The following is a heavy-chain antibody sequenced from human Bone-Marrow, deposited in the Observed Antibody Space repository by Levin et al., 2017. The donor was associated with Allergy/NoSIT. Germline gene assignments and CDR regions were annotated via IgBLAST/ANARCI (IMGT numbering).Heavy chain of an antibody. Sequence: GESLKISCKASGYTFTSYDINWVRQATGQGLEWMGWMNPNSGNTGYAQKFQGRVTMTRNTSISTAYMELSSLRSEDTAVYYCARGDLVGATLNTYYYYGMDVWGQGTTVTVSS. CDR3: ARGDLVGATLNTYYYYGMDV. CDR1: GYTFTSYD. CDR2: MNPNSGNT. V-gene: IGHV1-8*01. J-gene: IGHJ6*02. D-gene: IGHD1-26*01.